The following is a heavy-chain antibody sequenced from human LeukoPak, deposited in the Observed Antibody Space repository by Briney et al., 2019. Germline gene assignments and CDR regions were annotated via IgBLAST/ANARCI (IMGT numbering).Heavy chain of an antibody. Sequence: SETLSLTCSVSGGSISSYYWSWIRQPPGKGLEWIGYIFDNGFSNYSPSLKSRITISVDTSKNQFSLKLNSVTTADTAVYFCARVPTTLTTLHWYFDLWSRGTLVTVS. CDR1: GGSISSYY. CDR3: ARVPTTLTTLHWYFDL. CDR2: IFDNGFS. V-gene: IGHV4-59*01. J-gene: IGHJ2*01. D-gene: IGHD4-17*01.